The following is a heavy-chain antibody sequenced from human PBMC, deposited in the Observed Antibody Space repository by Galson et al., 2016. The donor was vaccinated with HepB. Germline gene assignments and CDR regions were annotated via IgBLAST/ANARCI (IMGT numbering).Heavy chain of an antibody. CDR2: IDHSGST. V-gene: IGHV4-39*01. D-gene: IGHD1-26*01. CDR1: GDSISISGYY. CDR3: ARSGIQYFWFDP. J-gene: IGHJ5*02. Sequence: SETLSLTCTVSGDSISISGYYWGWIRQPPGKGLGWIGSIDHSGSTYYNPSLKSRVTISIDTSKNQFSLKVNSVTAADTAVYYCARSGIQYFWFDPWGQGTLVTVSS.